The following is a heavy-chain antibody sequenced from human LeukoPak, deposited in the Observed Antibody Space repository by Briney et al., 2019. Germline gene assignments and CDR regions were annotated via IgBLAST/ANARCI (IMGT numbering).Heavy chain of an antibody. CDR3: ARITMVRGVSSDAGGFDY. CDR1: GFSLSTSGMC. D-gene: IGHD3-10*01. J-gene: IGHJ4*02. CDR2: SDWDDDK. V-gene: IGHV2-70*17. Sequence: SGPTLVHPTQTLTLTCTFSGFSLSTSGMCVSWIRQPPGKALEWLARSDWDDDKFYSTSLKTRLTISKDTSKNQVVLTMTNMDPVDTATYYCARITMVRGVSSDAGGFDYWGQGTLVTVSS.